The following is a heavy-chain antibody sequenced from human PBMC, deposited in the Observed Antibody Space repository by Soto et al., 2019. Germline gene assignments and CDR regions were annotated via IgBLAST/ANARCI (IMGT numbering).Heavy chain of an antibody. D-gene: IGHD3-22*01. CDR3: ARKAAPDSSGSDP. CDR1: GGTFSSYA. Sequence: QVQLVQSGAEVKKPGSSVKVSCKASGGTFSSYAISWVRQAPGQGLEWMGGIIPIFGTANYAQKFQGRVTVTADKSTSKASRRLSSLRSEATAVYYCARKAAPDSSGSDPGGQGTLVTVS. V-gene: IGHV1-69*06. J-gene: IGHJ5*02. CDR2: IIPIFGTA.